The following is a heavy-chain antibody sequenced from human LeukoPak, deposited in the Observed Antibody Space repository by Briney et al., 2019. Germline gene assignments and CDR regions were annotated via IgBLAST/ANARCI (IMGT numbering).Heavy chain of an antibody. Sequence: ASETLSLTCTLSGDSISGHYWSWVRQAPGKGLEWIGYICSSGLISYNPSLKTRVAISDDPPKNQVSLTLTSVTAADTAVYYCARDARGVGLWYFDLWGRGFLVTVSS. D-gene: IGHD3-10*01. CDR1: GDSISGHY. V-gene: IGHV4-59*11. J-gene: IGHJ2*01. CDR3: ARDARGVGLWYFDL. CDR2: ICSSGLI.